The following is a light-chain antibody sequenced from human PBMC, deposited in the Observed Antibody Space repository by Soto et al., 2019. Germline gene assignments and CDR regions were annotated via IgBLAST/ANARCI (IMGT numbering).Light chain of an antibody. CDR3: QQRSNWIT. Sequence: EIVMTQSPATLSVSPGERATLSCRASQSVSSYLAWYQQKPGQAPRLLIYDASTRATGIPARFSASGSGTDFTLTISSLEPEDFAVYYCQQRSNWITFGQGTRLEIK. J-gene: IGKJ5*01. V-gene: IGKV3-11*01. CDR1: QSVSSY. CDR2: DAS.